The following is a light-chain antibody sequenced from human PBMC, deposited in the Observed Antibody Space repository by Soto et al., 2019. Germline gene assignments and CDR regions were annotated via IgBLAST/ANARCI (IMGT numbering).Light chain of an antibody. Sequence: QSVLTQPPSASVTPGQRVTISCSGSSSNIGSNTVNWYQQLPGTAPKLLIYSNNQRPSGVPDRFSGSKSGTSASLAISGLQSEDEADYYCAAWDDSLNGYVFGTGIKVTVL. V-gene: IGLV1-44*01. CDR2: SNN. CDR1: SSNIGSNT. CDR3: AAWDDSLNGYV. J-gene: IGLJ1*01.